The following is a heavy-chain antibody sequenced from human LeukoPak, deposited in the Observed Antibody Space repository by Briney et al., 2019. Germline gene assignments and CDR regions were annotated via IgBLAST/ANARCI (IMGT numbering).Heavy chain of an antibody. CDR3: AKSTRAVMAMMDV. CDR1: GFTFSRYS. Sequence: GGSLRLSCAASGFTFSRYSMNWVRQAPGKGLEWVSSISSRSTYIYHADSVKGRFTISRDNAKNSLFLQMHSLRAEDTAVYFCAKSTRAVMAMMDVWGKGTTVTVSS. D-gene: IGHD3-16*01. J-gene: IGHJ6*04. CDR2: ISSRSTYI. V-gene: IGHV3-21*01.